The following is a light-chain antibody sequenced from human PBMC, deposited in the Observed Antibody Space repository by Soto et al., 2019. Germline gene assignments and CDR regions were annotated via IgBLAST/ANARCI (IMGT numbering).Light chain of an antibody. J-gene: IGKJ1*01. Sequence: EVVLTQSPGTLSLSPGERATLSCRASQNIRGNELAWYQQKPGQAPRLLIYRGSSKATGIPDRFSGRGSATDFTLTISRLEPVDFAVYYCQDYGTSAPWTFGQGTKVEIK. CDR2: RGS. V-gene: IGKV3-20*01. CDR1: QNIRGNE. CDR3: QDYGTSAPWT.